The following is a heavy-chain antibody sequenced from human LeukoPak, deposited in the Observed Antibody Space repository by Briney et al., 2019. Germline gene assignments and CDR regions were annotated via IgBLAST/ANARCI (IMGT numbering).Heavy chain of an antibody. CDR1: GFTFSSYG. J-gene: IGHJ1*01. CDR3: TKGCLGGGNCFYFQH. V-gene: IGHV3-30*18. CDR2: ISSNGNNK. D-gene: IGHD2-15*01. Sequence: PGRPLRLSCAASGFTFSSYGMHWVRQAPGKGLEWVAVISSNGNNKYYGDSVKGRFTISRDNSKNTLFLQMDSLRAEDTAVYYCTKGCLGGGNCFYFQHWGQGTLVSVSS.